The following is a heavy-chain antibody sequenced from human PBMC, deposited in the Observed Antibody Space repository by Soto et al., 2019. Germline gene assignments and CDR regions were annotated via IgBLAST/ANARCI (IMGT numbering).Heavy chain of an antibody. D-gene: IGHD3-10*01. V-gene: IGHV4-39*01. Sequence: SETLSLTCTVSGGSISSSSYYWGWIRQPPGKGLEWIGSIYYSGSTYYNPSLKSRVTISVDTSKNQFSLKLSSVTAADTAVYYCARQSARLKLWFGELLYLPDWFDPWGQGTLVTVSS. CDR3: ARQSARLKLWFGELLYLPDWFDP. CDR2: IYYSGST. J-gene: IGHJ5*02. CDR1: GGSISSSSYY.